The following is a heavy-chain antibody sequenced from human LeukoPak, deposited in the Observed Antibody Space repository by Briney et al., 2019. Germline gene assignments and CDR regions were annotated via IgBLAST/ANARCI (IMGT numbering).Heavy chain of an antibody. J-gene: IGHJ4*02. CDR1: GFTFSSYG. V-gene: IGHV3-33*01. CDR3: ARESRPYSSSEELDY. Sequence: GGSLRLSCAASGFTFSSYGMHWVRQAPGKGLECVAVIWYDGSNKYYADSVKGRFTISRDNSKNTLYLQMNSLRAEDTAVYYCARESRPYSSSEELDYWGQGTLVTVSS. CDR2: IWYDGSNK. D-gene: IGHD6-6*01.